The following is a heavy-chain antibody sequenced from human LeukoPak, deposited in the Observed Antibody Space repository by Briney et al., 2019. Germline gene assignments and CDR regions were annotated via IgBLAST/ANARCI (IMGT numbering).Heavy chain of an antibody. CDR3: AKRGSSWYVSYYYYYYMDV. J-gene: IGHJ6*03. CDR1: GFTFSSYA. CDR2: ISYDGSNK. D-gene: IGHD6-13*01. V-gene: IGHV3-30*04. Sequence: GGSLRLSCAASGFTFSSYAMHWVRQAPGKGLEWVAVISYDGSNKYYADSVKGRFTISRDNSKNTLYLQMNSLRAEDTAVYYCAKRGSSWYVSYYYYYYMDVWGKGTTVTVSS.